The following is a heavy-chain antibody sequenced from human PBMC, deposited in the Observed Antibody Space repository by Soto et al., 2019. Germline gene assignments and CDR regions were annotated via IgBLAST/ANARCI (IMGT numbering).Heavy chain of an antibody. CDR1: GFTFSSYG. Sequence: PGGSLRLSCAASGFTFSSYGMHWVRQAPGKGLEWVAVISYDGSNKYYADSVKGRFTISRDNSKNTLYLQMNSLRAEDTAVYYCAKDYPLYYYDSSGSDAFDIWGQGTMVTVSS. V-gene: IGHV3-30*18. CDR3: AKDYPLYYYDSSGSDAFDI. J-gene: IGHJ3*02. CDR2: ISYDGSNK. D-gene: IGHD3-22*01.